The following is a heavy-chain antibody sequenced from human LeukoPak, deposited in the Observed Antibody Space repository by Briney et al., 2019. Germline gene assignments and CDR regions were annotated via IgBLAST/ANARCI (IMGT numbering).Heavy chain of an antibody. J-gene: IGHJ6*02. D-gene: IGHD5-18*01. CDR3: ARDRVSVQLWKRYYYGMDV. CDR2: ISYDGSNK. Sequence: GGSLRLSCAASGFTFSGYPIHWVRQAPGKGLEWVAVISYDGSNKYYADSVKGRFTISRDNSKNTLYLQMNSLRAEDTAVYYCARDRVSVQLWKRYYYGMDVWGQGTTVTVSS. CDR1: GFTFSGYP. V-gene: IGHV3-30-3*01.